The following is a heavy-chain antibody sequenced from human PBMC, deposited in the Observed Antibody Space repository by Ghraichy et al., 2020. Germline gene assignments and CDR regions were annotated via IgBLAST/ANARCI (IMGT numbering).Heavy chain of an antibody. CDR2: INHSGST. CDR3: ARGGYWRLDP. V-gene: IGHV4-34*01. CDR1: GGSFSDYY. D-gene: IGHD3-22*01. J-gene: IGHJ5*02. Sequence: SETLSLTCAVYGGSFSDYYWSWIRQPPGKGLEWIGEINHSGSTSYNPSLKSRVAISVDTSRNHFSLKLSSMTAADTAVYYCARGGYWRLDPWGQGTLVTVSS.